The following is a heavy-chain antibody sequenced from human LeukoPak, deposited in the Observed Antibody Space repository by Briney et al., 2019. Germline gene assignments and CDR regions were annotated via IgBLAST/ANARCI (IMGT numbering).Heavy chain of an antibody. CDR1: GFTLTNYG. V-gene: IGHV3-30*03. D-gene: IGHD3-10*01. Sequence: PGTSLRLSCAGSGFTLTNYGMHWVRQAPGKGLEWVALITYDGYYKYYSDSVKGRFTISSDTSKNTLYLQMNSLRAEDTAVYYCARDLSPVVRAAPMGYWGQGTPVTVSS. J-gene: IGHJ4*02. CDR2: ITYDGYYK. CDR3: ARDLSPVVRAAPMGY.